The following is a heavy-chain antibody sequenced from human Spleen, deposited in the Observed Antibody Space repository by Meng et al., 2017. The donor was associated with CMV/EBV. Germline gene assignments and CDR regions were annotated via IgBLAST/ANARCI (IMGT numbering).Heavy chain of an antibody. CDR2: IYYSGST. Sequence: SETLSLTCTVSGGSISRISYYWGWIRQPPGKGLEWVGNIYYSGSTYYNPSLKSRLTIAVDTSKNQFSLKLTSVTAADTAMYYCARTQWHVGYFDNWGQGTLVTVSS. V-gene: IGHV4-39*07. CDR1: GGSISRISYY. CDR3: ARTQWHVGYFDN. D-gene: IGHD6-19*01. J-gene: IGHJ4*02.